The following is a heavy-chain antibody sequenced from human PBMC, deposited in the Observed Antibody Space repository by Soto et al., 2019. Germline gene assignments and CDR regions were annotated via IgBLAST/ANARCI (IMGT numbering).Heavy chain of an antibody. CDR3: ARTLRGRGVKYFDD. CDR1: GDRVSNNSVA. CDR2: TYYRSKWYY. V-gene: IGHV6-1*01. J-gene: IGHJ4*02. D-gene: IGHD3-10*01. Sequence: SQTLSLPCVISGDRVSNNSVAWNWVRQSPSRGLEWLGRTYYRSKWYYDYAPSVRSRITINPDTSKNHFSLQLNSVSPEDAAVYYCARTLRGRGVKYFDDWGQGTLVTVSS.